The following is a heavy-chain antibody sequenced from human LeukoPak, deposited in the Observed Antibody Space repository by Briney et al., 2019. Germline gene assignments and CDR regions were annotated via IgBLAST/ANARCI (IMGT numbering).Heavy chain of an antibody. CDR2: ISAYNGNT. V-gene: IGHV1-18*01. J-gene: IGHJ4*02. D-gene: IGHD6-19*01. CDR1: GYTFTSYG. CDR3: ARSFPYSSGWRPVDY. Sequence: GASVKVSCKASGYTFTSYGISWVRQAPGQGLEWMGWISAYNGNTNYAQKLQGRVTMTTGTSTSTAYMELRSLRSDDTAVYYCARSFPYSSGWRPVDYWGQGTLVTVSS.